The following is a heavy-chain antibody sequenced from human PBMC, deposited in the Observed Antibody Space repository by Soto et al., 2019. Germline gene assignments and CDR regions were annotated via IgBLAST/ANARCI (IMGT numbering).Heavy chain of an antibody. CDR1: GYTFTSNY. CDR3: ARDRSQYRSTLGALVV. CDR2: INPSSGGT. J-gene: IGHJ6*02. Sequence: QVQLVQSGAEVKKPGASVKVSCRASGYTFTSNYVHWVRQAPGQGLEWMGIINPSSGGTSFAQKFQGRVTMTRDTSTSTVFMEMTSLTSEDTAVYYCARDRSQYRSTLGALVVWCQVTTVTVSS. D-gene: IGHD6-13*01. V-gene: IGHV1-46*01.